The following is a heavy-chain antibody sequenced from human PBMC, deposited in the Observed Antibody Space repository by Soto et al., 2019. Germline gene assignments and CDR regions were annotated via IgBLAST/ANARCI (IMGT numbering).Heavy chain of an antibody. D-gene: IGHD1-26*01. Sequence: EVQLVESGGGLIQPGGSLRLSCAASGFTVSSNYMSWVRQAPGKGLEWVSVIYSGGSTYYADSVKGRFTISRDNSKNTLYLQMNRLRAEDTAVYYCARESSSGSYYRYYYYGMDVWGQGTTVTVSS. J-gene: IGHJ6*02. CDR3: ARESSSGSYYRYYYYGMDV. CDR2: IYSGGST. V-gene: IGHV3-53*01. CDR1: GFTVSSNY.